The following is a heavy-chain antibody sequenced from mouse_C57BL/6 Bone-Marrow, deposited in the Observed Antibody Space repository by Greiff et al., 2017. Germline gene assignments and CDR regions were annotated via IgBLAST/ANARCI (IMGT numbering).Heavy chain of an antibody. Sequence: EVMLVESGGGLVQPGGSLKLSCAASGFTFSDYGMAWVRQAPRKGPEWVAFISNLAYSIYYADTVTGRFTISRENAKNTLYLDMSSLRSEDTAMFYCARLRLELAMDYWGQGTSVTVSS. J-gene: IGHJ4*01. D-gene: IGHD2-12*01. CDR1: GFTFSDYG. CDR2: ISNLAYSI. CDR3: ARLRLELAMDY. V-gene: IGHV5-15*04.